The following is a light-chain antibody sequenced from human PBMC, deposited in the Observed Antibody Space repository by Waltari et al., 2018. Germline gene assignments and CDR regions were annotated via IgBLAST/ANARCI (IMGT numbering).Light chain of an antibody. V-gene: IGLV2-23*01. CDR2: EGN. CDR1: SSDAGPSDI. J-gene: IGLJ2*01. CDR3: SSNAGRGIV. Sequence: QSALTQPASVSRSPGQSITVSCPGASSDAGPSDIVCWYQHHPGKAPKLIISEGNKRPSGVSNRFSGFKSGNTASLTISGLQAEDEAEYYCSSNAGRGIVFGGGTKLTVL.